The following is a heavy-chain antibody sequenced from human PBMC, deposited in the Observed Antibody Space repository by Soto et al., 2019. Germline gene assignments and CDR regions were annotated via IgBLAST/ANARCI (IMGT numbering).Heavy chain of an antibody. CDR2: ISTYNGDT. J-gene: IGHJ5*02. CDR3: ARGDSTGSPRGWFDP. CDR1: GYSFTSYG. V-gene: IGHV1-18*04. D-gene: IGHD6-19*01. Sequence: QVQLVQSVTEVKKPGASVQVSCKASGYSFTSYGINCVRHAPGQGLEWMGWISTYNGDTNYAQKFQGRVTMTTDTSTTTAYMELRRLTSDDTAVYFCARGDSTGSPRGWFDPWGQGTVVTVSS.